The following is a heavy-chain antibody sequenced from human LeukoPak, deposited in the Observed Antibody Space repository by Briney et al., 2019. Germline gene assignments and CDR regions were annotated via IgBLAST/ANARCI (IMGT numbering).Heavy chain of an antibody. Sequence: GGPLRLLCAASGFTYDSYCMHWARQAPGTGLVWVSRIKIDRSTTTYADSVKGRFTISRDNAKNTLYLQMNSLRAEDTAVYYCARDHIAVAGNNWFDPWGQGTLVSVSS. CDR2: IKIDRSTT. J-gene: IGHJ5*02. V-gene: IGHV3-74*01. CDR1: GFTYDSYC. D-gene: IGHD6-19*01. CDR3: ARDHIAVAGNNWFDP.